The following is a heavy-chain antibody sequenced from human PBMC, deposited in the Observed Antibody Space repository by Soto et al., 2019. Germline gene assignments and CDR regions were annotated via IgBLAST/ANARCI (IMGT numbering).Heavy chain of an antibody. CDR3: ARVIAVAGIAPLDV. J-gene: IGHJ6*02. CDR2: IYTRGST. CDR1: GGSISSYY. V-gene: IGHV4-4*07. D-gene: IGHD6-19*01. Sequence: SETLSLTCTVSGGSISSYYWSWIRQPAGKGLEWIGRIYTRGSTNYNPSLKSRVTMSVDTSKNQFSLKLSSVTAADTAVYYCARVIAVAGIAPLDVWGQATTVT.